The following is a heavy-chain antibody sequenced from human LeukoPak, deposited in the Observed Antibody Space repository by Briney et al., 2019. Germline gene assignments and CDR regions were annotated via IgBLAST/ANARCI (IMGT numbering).Heavy chain of an antibody. V-gene: IGHV3-30*02. D-gene: IGHD6-25*01. J-gene: IGHJ3*02. Sequence: GGSLRLSCAASGFTFSSYGMHWVRQAPGKGLEWVAMIRYDGRNKYYEESVKGRFTISRDNSKNTLYLQMNSLRAEDTAVYYCAKALYSSGPDAFDIWGQGTMVTVSS. CDR3: AKALYSSGPDAFDI. CDR2: IRYDGRNK. CDR1: GFTFSSYG.